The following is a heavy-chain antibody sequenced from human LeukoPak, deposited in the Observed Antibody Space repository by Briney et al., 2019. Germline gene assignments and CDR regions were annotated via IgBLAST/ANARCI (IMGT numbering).Heavy chain of an antibody. J-gene: IGHJ4*02. CDR3: ARSFSPNYYDLLDY. Sequence: SETLSLTCTVSGGSISTYYWSWIRQPPGKGLEWIGYIYYSGSTNYNPSLKSRVTISLDTSKNQFSLKLNSVTAADTAMYYCARSFSPNYYDLLDYWGQGTLVTVSS. D-gene: IGHD3-22*01. CDR2: IYYSGST. V-gene: IGHV4-59*01. CDR1: GGSISTYY.